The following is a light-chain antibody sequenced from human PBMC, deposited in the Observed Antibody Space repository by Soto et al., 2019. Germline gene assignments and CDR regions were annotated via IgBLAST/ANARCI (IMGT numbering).Light chain of an antibody. V-gene: IGKV3D-11*02. CDR3: QQRRT. Sequence: EIVMTQSPATLSVSPGERATLSCRASQSVSSYLAWYQQKPGQAPRLLIYDASNRATGIPARFSGSGPGTDFTLTISSLEPEDFAVYYCQQRRTFGQGTKVDIK. CDR2: DAS. CDR1: QSVSSY. J-gene: IGKJ1*01.